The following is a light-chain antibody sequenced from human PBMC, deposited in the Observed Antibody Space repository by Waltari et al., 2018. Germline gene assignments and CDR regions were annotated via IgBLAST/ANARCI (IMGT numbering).Light chain of an antibody. CDR2: WAS. J-gene: IGKJ3*01. CDR3: QQYYSTPPFT. CDR1: QSILYSSNNENY. Sequence: IVMTQSPDSLALSLGERATLNCKSSQSILYSSNNENYLAWYQQKPGQPPKLLIYWASTRESGVPDRFSGSGSGTDFALTITSLQAEDVAVYYCQQYYSTPPFTFGPGTKVDIK. V-gene: IGKV4-1*01.